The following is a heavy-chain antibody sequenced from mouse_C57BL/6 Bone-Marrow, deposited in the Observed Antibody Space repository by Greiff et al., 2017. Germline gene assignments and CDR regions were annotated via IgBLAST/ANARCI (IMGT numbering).Heavy chain of an antibody. CDR1: GFTFSSYG. CDR2: ISSGGSYT. V-gene: IGHV5-6*01. D-gene: IGHD1-1*01. CDR3: ARHPITTVAPVFAY. Sequence: EVQGVESGGDLVKPGGSLKLSCAASGFTFSSYGMSWVRQTPDKRLEWVATISSGGSYTYYPDSVKGRFTISRDNAKNTLYLQMSSLKSEDTAMYYCARHPITTVAPVFAYWGQGTLVTVSA. J-gene: IGHJ3*01.